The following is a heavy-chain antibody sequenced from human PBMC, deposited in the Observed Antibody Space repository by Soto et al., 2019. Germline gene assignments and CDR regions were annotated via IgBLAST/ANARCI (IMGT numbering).Heavy chain of an antibody. J-gene: IGHJ6*02. CDR2: ISAYHGTT. CDR3: ARVSGRCSSTSCSPVYFIVDYYCMDV. Sequence: ASGKVSCKASGYTFTSYGISWVQQAPGQGLEWMGWISAYHGTTNYAQKLQARVTMTPDTSTSTAYMELRSLRSDDTAVYYCARVSGRCSSTSCSPVYFIVDYYCMDVWGHVTTVTVSS. CDR1: GYTFTSYG. D-gene: IGHD2-2*01. V-gene: IGHV1-18*01.